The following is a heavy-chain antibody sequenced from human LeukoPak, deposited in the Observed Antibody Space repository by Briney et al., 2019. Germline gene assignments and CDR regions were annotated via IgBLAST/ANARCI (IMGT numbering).Heavy chain of an antibody. CDR3: ARGVRDYYGSGPFDY. V-gene: IGHV3-30*07. J-gene: IGHJ4*02. D-gene: IGHD3-10*01. CDR2: ISYDGSNK. Sequence: GRSLRLSCAASGFTFSSYAMHWVRQAPGKGLEWVAVISYDGSNKYYADSVKGRFTISRDNSKNTLYLQMNSLRAEDTAVYYCARGVRDYYGSGPFDYWGQGTLVTVSS. CDR1: GFTFSSYA.